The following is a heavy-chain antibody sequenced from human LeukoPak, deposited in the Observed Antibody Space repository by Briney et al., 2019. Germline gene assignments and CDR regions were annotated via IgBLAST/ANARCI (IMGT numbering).Heavy chain of an antibody. CDR3: AREENEYSYGQYH. J-gene: IGHJ1*01. CDR1: GYTFTSYA. V-gene: IGHV1-3*01. CDR2: INAGNGNT. Sequence: ASVKVSCKASGYTFTSYAMRWVRQAPGQRLEWMGWINAGNGNTKYSQKFQGRVTITRDTSASTAYMELSSLRSEDTAVYYCAREENEYSYGQYHWGQGPWSPSPQ. D-gene: IGHD5-18*01.